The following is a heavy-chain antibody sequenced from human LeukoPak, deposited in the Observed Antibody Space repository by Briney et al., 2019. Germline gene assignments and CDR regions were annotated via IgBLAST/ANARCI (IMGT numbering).Heavy chain of an antibody. CDR2: IYSGGST. J-gene: IGHJ3*02. V-gene: IGHV3-66*01. Sequence: GGSLRLSCAASGFSFSSYAMTWVRQAPGKGLEWVSVIYSGGSTYYADSVKGRFTISRDNPKNTLYLQMNSLRAEDTAVYYCAGDRPAFDIWGQGTMVTVSS. CDR3: AGDRPAFDI. CDR1: GFSFSSYA.